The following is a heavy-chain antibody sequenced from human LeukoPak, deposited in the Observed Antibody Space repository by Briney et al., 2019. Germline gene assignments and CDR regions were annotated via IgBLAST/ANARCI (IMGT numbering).Heavy chain of an antibody. CDR2: ISGSGSST. V-gene: IGHV3-23*01. CDR1: GFTFSSYA. CDR3: ARARYCTSTSCYIDY. J-gene: IGHJ4*02. D-gene: IGHD2-2*02. Sequence: GGSLRLSCAASGFTFSSYAMSWVRRAPGKGLEWVSGISGSGSSTYYADSVKGRFSISRDNSKNTLYLQMNSLRAEDTAVYYCARARYCTSTSCYIDYWGQGTLVTVSS.